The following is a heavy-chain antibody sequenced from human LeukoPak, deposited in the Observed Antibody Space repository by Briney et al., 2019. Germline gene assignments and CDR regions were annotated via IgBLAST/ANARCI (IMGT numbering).Heavy chain of an antibody. Sequence: SETLSLTCTVSGGSISSGGYYWSWIRQHPGKGLEWIGYIYYSGSTYYNPSLKSRVSISVDTSKNQFSLKLSSVTAADTAVYYCARAPVVPASWFDPWGQGTLVTVSS. J-gene: IGHJ5*02. CDR3: ARAPVVPASWFDP. D-gene: IGHD2-2*01. V-gene: IGHV4-31*03. CDR2: IYYSGST. CDR1: GGSISSGGYY.